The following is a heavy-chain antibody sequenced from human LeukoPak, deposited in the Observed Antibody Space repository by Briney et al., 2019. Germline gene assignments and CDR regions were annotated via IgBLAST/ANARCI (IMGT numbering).Heavy chain of an antibody. CDR2: IYYSGST. CDR3: ARLGAGPTYYDFWSGYSSFYFDY. D-gene: IGHD3-3*01. Sequence: PSETLSLTCTVSGGSISSGDYYWSWIRQHPGRGLEWIGNIYYSGSTYYNPSLKSRMIISVDTSNNHFSLELSSVSAADTAVYYCARLGAGPTYYDFWSGYSSFYFDYWGQGTLVTVSS. CDR1: GGSISSGDYY. J-gene: IGHJ4*02. V-gene: IGHV4-31*03.